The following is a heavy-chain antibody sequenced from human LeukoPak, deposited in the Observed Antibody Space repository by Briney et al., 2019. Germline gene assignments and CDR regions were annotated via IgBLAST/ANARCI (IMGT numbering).Heavy chain of an antibody. CDR1: GYTFTGYY. J-gene: IGHJ4*02. Sequence: ASVKVSCKASGYTFTGYYMHWVRQAPGQGLEWMGWINPNSGGTNYAQKFQGRVTMTRDTSISTAYMELSRLRPDDTAVYYCARDGFNSRWLPRDYWGQGTLVTVSS. CDR3: ARDGFNSRWLPRDY. V-gene: IGHV1-2*02. D-gene: IGHD5-12*01. CDR2: INPNSGGT.